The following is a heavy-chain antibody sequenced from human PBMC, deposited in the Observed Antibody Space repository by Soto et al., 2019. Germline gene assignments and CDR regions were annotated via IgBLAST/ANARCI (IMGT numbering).Heavy chain of an antibody. CDR1: GFTFRSYG. J-gene: IGHJ4*03. V-gene: IGHV3-30*18. D-gene: IGHD5-18*01. Sequence: QVQLVESGGGVVQPGRSLRLSCAVSGFTFRSYGMHWVRQAPGKGLERVAGISYDGSNEDYADSVKGRLTISRENCKNTLYLQRNSLRGEDTALYYWAKRLSVIQPWLMDADWGHGTLVTVSS. CDR2: ISYDGSNE. CDR3: AKRLSVIQPWLMDAD.